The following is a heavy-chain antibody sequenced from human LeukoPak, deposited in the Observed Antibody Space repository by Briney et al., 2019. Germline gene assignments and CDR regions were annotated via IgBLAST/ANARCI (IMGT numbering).Heavy chain of an antibody. CDR3: AKDHRPKGAFDY. CDR2: ISYDGGNK. CDR1: GFTFRNAW. J-gene: IGHJ4*02. V-gene: IGHV3-30*18. Sequence: GGSLRLSCAASGFTFRNAWMSWVRQAPGKGLEWVAVISYDGGNKYYADSVKGRFTISRDNSKNTLCLQMNSLRAEDTAVYYCAKDHRPKGAFDYWGQGTLVTVSS. D-gene: IGHD6-6*01.